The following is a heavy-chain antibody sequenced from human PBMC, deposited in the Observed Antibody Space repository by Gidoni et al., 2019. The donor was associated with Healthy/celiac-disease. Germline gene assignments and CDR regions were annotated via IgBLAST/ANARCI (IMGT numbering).Heavy chain of an antibody. CDR1: GDTVTSYG. Sequence: QVQLVQSGAEVKKPGASVKVSCKASGDTVTSYGISWVRQAPGQGLEWMGWIGAYNGNTNYAQKLQGRVTMTTATSTNTSYMELRSLRSADTAVYYCARRGTGYSSGWYDYWGQGTLVTVSS. CDR3: ARRGTGYSSGWYDY. V-gene: IGHV1-18*01. CDR2: IGAYNGNT. D-gene: IGHD6-19*01. J-gene: IGHJ4*02.